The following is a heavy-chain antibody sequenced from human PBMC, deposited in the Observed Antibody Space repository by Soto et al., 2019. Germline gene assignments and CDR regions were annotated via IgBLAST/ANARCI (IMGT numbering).Heavy chain of an antibody. J-gene: IGHJ4*02. V-gene: IGHV3-30-3*01. CDR3: ARDPISYCSSTSCMSPPYY. D-gene: IGHD2-2*01. CDR1: GFTFSSYA. CDR2: ISYDGSNK. Sequence: GGSLRLSCAASGFTFSSYAMHWVRQAPGKGLEWVAVISYDGSNKYYADSVKGRFTISRDNSKNTLYLQMNSLRAEDTAVYYCARDPISYCSSTSCMSPPYYWGQGTLVTVSS.